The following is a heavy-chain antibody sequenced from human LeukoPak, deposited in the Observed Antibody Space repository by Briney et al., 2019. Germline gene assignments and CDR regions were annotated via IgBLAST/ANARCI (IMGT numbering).Heavy chain of an antibody. D-gene: IGHD2-15*01. CDR3: ARGGMRSCPDCTAWFDP. CDR1: GYTFTGYY. V-gene: IGHV1-2*04. J-gene: IGHJ5*02. Sequence: ASVKVSCKASGYTFTGYYMHWVRQAPGQGLEWMGWINPNSGGTNYAQKFQGWVTMTRDTSISTAYMELSRLRSDDTAVYYCARGGMRSCPDCTAWFDPWGQGTLVTVSS. CDR2: INPNSGGT.